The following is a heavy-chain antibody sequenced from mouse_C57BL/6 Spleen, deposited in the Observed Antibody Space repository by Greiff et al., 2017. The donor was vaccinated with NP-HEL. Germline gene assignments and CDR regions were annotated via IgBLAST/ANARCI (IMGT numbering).Heavy chain of an antibody. V-gene: IGHV1-20*01. CDR1: GYSFTGYF. D-gene: IGHD2-5*01. J-gene: IGHJ2*01. CDR2: INPYNGDT. Sequence: VQLQQSGPELVKPGDSVKISCKASGYSFTGYFMNWVMQSHGKSLEWIGRINPYNGDTFYNQKFKGKATLTVDKSSSTAHMELRSLTSEDSAVYYCARGRSDYSNYVDYWGQGTTLTVSS. CDR3: ARGRSDYSNYVDY.